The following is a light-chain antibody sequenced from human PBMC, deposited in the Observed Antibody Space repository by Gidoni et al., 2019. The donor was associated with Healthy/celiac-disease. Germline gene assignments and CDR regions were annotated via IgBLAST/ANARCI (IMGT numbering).Light chain of an antibody. CDR1: SSNIGSNN. V-gene: IGLV1-44*01. J-gene: IGLJ2*01. Sequence: QSVLTQPPSASGTPGQRVTISCSGSSSNIGSNNVNWYQQHPGTAPKLLIYSNNQRPSGVPDRFSGSKSGTSASLAISVLQSEDEADYYCAAWDDSLNGEVVLGGGTKLTVL. CDR2: SNN. CDR3: AAWDDSLNGEVV.